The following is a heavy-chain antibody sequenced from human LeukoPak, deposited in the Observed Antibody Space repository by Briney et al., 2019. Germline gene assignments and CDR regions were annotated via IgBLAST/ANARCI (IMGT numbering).Heavy chain of an antibody. D-gene: IGHD3-10*02. CDR2: IWYDGSNE. Sequence: PGGSLRLSCAASGFSFSNSGVHWVRQAPGKGLEWVAVIWYDGSNEYYADAVKGRFTISRDNSKNTVHLQMNSLRVEDTSVYYCAREISMFVNAFDLWGQGTLVTVTS. CDR1: GFSFSNSG. J-gene: IGHJ3*01. V-gene: IGHV3-33*01. CDR3: AREISMFVNAFDL.